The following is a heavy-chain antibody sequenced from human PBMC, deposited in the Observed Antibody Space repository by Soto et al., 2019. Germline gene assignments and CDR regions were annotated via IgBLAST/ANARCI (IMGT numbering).Heavy chain of an antibody. D-gene: IGHD3-3*01. V-gene: IGHV3-7*01. CDR2: IKQDGSEK. Sequence: GGSLRLSCAASGFTFSSYWMSWVRQAPGKGLEWVANIKQDGSEKYYVDSVKGRFTISRDNAKNSLYLQMNSLRAEDTAVYYCARETIFGVVIVSHMDVWGKGTTVTVSS. J-gene: IGHJ6*03. CDR1: GFTFSSYW. CDR3: ARETIFGVVIVSHMDV.